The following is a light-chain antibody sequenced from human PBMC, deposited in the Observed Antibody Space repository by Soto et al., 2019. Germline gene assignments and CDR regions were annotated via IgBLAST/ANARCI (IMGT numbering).Light chain of an antibody. CDR1: SSDVGAYNY. CDR2: EVS. J-gene: IGLJ1*01. CDR3: SSYTSSRTLV. Sequence: TLTQPASVSGSPGQSITISCTGTSSDVGAYNYVSWYQQHPGKAPKLMIYEVSNRPSGVSHRFSGSKSDNTASLTISGLQTDDEADYYCSSYTSSRTLVFGTGTKVTVL. V-gene: IGLV2-14*01.